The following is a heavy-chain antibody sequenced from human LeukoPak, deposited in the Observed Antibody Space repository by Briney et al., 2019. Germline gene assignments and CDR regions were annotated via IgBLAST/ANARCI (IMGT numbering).Heavy chain of an antibody. CDR2: INHSGST. CDR3: ASLRITMMVDAFDI. CDR1: GGSFSGYY. V-gene: IGHV4-34*01. J-gene: IGHJ3*02. Sequence: SETLSLTCAVYGGSFSGYYWSWIRQPPGKGLEWIGEINHSGSTNYNPSLKSRVTISVDTSKNQFSLKLSSVTAADTAVYYCASLRITMMVDAFDIWGQGTMVTVSS. D-gene: IGHD3-22*01.